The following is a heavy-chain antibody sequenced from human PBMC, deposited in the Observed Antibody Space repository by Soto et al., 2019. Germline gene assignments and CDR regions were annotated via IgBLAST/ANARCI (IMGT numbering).Heavy chain of an antibody. D-gene: IGHD6-6*01. CDR1: GYTFANYW. J-gene: IGHJ1*01. CDR3: PKFKSSTSVRYLHH. V-gene: IGHV5-51*01. Sequence: PGESLKISCDSSGYTFANYWIGWVRQVPGKGLEWVAIIYPSDSRTIYSPSFQGQVTISADKSISTAYLQWTSLKASDTAIYYCPKFKSSTSVRYLHHCGQGTPVTVSS. CDR2: IYPSDSRT.